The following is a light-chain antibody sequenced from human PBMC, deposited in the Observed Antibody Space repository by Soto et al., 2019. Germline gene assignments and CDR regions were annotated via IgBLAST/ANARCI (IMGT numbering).Light chain of an antibody. CDR2: STS. Sequence: QTVVTQEHSLSVSPGGPVTLTCSSSTGAVTSDNYPNWIQQQPGQSPRTLIYSTSNKHSWTPARFSGSLLGGKAALRLSGVQPEDEADYYCLLYYADARVFGGGTKLTVL. J-gene: IGLJ2*01. CDR3: LLYYADARV. V-gene: IGLV7-43*01. CDR1: TGAVTSDNY.